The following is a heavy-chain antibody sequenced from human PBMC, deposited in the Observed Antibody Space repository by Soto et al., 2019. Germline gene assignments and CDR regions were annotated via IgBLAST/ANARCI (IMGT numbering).Heavy chain of an antibody. CDR2: INPNSGGT. J-gene: IGHJ3*02. D-gene: IGHD3-22*01. V-gene: IGHV1-2*02. Sequence: GVSVKVSCKASGYTFTGYYMHWVRQAPGQGLEWMGWINPNSGGTNYAQKFQGRVTMTRDTSISTAYMELSRLRSDDTAVYYCARSVTMIVVVIPGAFDIWGQGTMVTVSS. CDR1: GYTFTGYY. CDR3: ARSVTMIVVVIPGAFDI.